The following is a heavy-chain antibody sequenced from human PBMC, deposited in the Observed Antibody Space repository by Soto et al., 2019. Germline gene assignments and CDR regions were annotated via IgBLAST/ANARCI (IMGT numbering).Heavy chain of an antibody. D-gene: IGHD5-12*01. J-gene: IGHJ4*02. CDR2: IYCSGST. V-gene: IGHV4-59*01. CDR3: AGRDGYNSGFDY. CDR1: GGSISSYY. Sequence: SETLSLTCTVSGGSISSYYWSWIRQPPGKGLEWIGYIYCSGSTNYNPSLKSRVTISVDTSKNQFSLKLSSVTAADTAVYYCAGRDGYNSGFDYWGQGTLVTVSS.